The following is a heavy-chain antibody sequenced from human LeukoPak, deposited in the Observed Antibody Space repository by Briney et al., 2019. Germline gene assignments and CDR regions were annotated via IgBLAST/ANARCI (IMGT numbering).Heavy chain of an antibody. V-gene: IGHV1-2*02. J-gene: IGHJ5*02. Sequence: GASVKVSCKASGYTFTGYYMHWVRQAPGQGLEWMGRINPNSGGTNYAQKFQGRVTMTRDTSISTAYMELSRLRSDDTAVYYCARGVYCSSTSCGDWFDPWGQGTLVTVSS. CDR2: INPNSGGT. CDR3: ARGVYCSSTSCGDWFDP. CDR1: GYTFTGYY. D-gene: IGHD2-2*01.